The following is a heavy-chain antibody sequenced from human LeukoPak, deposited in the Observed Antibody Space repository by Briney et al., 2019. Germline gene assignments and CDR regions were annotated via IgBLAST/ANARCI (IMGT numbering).Heavy chain of an antibody. CDR3: AKQGVPAATRFDP. Sequence: PGGSLRLSCAASGFTFSIYALHWVRQAPGKGLEWVSAISGSGGSTYYADSVKGRFTISRDNSKNTLYLQMNSLRAEDTAVYYCAKQGVPAATRFDPWGQGTLVTVSS. J-gene: IGHJ5*02. D-gene: IGHD2-2*01. CDR2: ISGSGGST. V-gene: IGHV3-23*01. CDR1: GFTFSIYA.